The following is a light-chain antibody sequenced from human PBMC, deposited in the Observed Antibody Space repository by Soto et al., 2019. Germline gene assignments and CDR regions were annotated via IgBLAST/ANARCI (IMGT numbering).Light chain of an antibody. CDR2: GAS. J-gene: IGKJ1*01. Sequence: EIVMTQSPATLSVSPGERATLSCRASQGVSGNLAWYQQKPGQAPRLLIYGASTRATGIPARFSGSGSGTEFTLTISSLQSEDFAVYYCQQYNIWPPWTFGQGTKVDTK. CDR3: QQYNIWPPWT. V-gene: IGKV3-15*01. CDR1: QGVSGN.